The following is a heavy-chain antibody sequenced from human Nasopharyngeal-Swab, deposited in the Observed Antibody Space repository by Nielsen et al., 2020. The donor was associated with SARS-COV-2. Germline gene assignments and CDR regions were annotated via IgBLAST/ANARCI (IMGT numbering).Heavy chain of an antibody. V-gene: IGHV3-23*01. Sequence: WIRQPPGKGLEWVSAISGSGGSTYYADSVKGRFTISRDNSKNTLYLQMNSLRAEDTAVYYCAKEGSSSGWFTGSFDYWGQGTLVTVSS. J-gene: IGHJ4*02. D-gene: IGHD6-13*01. CDR2: ISGSGGST. CDR3: AKEGSSSGWFTGSFDY.